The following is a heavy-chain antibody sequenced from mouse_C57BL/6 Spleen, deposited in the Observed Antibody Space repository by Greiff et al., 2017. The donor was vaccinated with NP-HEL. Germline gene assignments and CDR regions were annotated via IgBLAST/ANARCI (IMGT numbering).Heavy chain of an antibody. Sequence: QVQLQQPGAELVRPGSSVKLSCKASGYTFTSYWMDWVKQRPGQGLEWIGNIYPSDSETHYNQKFKDKATLTVDKSSSTAYMQLSSLTSEDSAVYYCARRASGYPYYAMDYWGQGTSVTVSS. D-gene: IGHD3-2*02. CDR1: GYTFTSYW. V-gene: IGHV1-61*01. J-gene: IGHJ4*01. CDR2: IYPSDSET. CDR3: ARRASGYPYYAMDY.